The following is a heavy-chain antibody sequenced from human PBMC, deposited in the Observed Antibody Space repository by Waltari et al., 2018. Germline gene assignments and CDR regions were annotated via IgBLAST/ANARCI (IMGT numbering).Heavy chain of an antibody. CDR1: GGSFSGYY. D-gene: IGHD6-13*01. CDR3: ARGPAAAGKRRYFDY. V-gene: IGHV4-34*01. Sequence: QVQLQQWGAGLLKPSETLSLTCAVYGGSFSGYYWSWIRQPPGKGLEGIGEINHSGTTNYNPSVKSRVTISVDTSKNQFSRKLSSGTAADTAVYYCARGPAAAGKRRYFDYWGQGTLVTVSS. CDR2: INHSGTT. J-gene: IGHJ4*02.